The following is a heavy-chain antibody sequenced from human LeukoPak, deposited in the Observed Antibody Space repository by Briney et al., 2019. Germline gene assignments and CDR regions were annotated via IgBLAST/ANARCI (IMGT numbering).Heavy chain of an antibody. V-gene: IGHV3-48*03. CDR2: ISSSGSTI. Sequence: PGGSLRLSCAAPGFTFSSYEMNWVRQAPGKGLEWVSYISSSGSTIYYADSVKGRFTISRDNAKNSLYLQMNSLRAEDTAVYYCARDGCSTSCYMNYYGMDVWGQGTTVTVS. CDR1: GFTFSSYE. D-gene: IGHD2-2*02. J-gene: IGHJ6*02. CDR3: ARDGCSTSCYMNYYGMDV.